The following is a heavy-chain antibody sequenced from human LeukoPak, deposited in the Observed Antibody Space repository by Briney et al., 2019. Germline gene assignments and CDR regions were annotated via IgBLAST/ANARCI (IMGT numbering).Heavy chain of an antibody. CDR1: GFTFSSYA. Sequence: QPGGSLRLSCAASGFTFSSYAMSWVRQAPGKGLEWVANIKQDGSEKYYVDSVKGRFTISRDNAKNSLYLQMNSPRAEDTAVYYCARRARYYDSSGYTPWGQGTLATVSS. V-gene: IGHV3-7*01. J-gene: IGHJ4*02. CDR2: IKQDGSEK. CDR3: ARRARYYDSSGYTP. D-gene: IGHD3-22*01.